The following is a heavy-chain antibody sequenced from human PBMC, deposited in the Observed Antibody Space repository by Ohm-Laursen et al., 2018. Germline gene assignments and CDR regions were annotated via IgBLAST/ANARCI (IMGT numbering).Heavy chain of an antibody. CDR2: ISDSSSSV. V-gene: IGHV3-48*01. D-gene: IGHD6-19*01. CDR1: GFTFRSYG. CDR3: ARIITVAGDDC. J-gene: IGHJ4*02. Sequence: SLRLSCAASGFTFRSYGMHWVRQAPGKGLEWVSYISDSSSSVYYADSVRGRFTISRDNAKNSLYLQMNSLRAEDTAVYYCARIITVAGDDCWGQGTLVTVSS.